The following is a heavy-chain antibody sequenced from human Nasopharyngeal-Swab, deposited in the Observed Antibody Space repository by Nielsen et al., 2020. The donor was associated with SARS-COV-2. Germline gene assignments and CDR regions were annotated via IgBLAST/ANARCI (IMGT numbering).Heavy chain of an antibody. CDR3: ARISAAPPPYYGMDV. J-gene: IGHJ6*02. CDR2: IIPIFGTA. D-gene: IGHD6-13*01. CDR1: GGTFSSYA. V-gene: IGHV1-69*13. Sequence: SVKVSCKASGGTFSSYAISWVRQAPGQGLEWTGGIIPIFGTANYAQKFQGRVTITADESTSTAYMELSSLRSEDTAVYYCARISAAPPPYYGMDVWGQGTTVTVSS.